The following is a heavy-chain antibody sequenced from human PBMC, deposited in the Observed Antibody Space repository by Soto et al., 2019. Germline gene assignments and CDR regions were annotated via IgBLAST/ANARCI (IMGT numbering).Heavy chain of an antibody. CDR1: GFAFSTYS. CDR2: ISSTGTYI. CDR3: ARDPDSGDYLALKWFDP. V-gene: IGHV3-21*01. Sequence: EVRLVESGGGLVKPGGSLRLSCAASGFAFSTYSMNWVRQAPGKGLEWVSSISSTGTYIYYADSVKGRFIIPRDNAKNSLLLQIPRLRADDAPVYYCARDPDSGDYLALKWFDPWGQGPLVNVSS. D-gene: IGHD4-17*01. J-gene: IGHJ5*02.